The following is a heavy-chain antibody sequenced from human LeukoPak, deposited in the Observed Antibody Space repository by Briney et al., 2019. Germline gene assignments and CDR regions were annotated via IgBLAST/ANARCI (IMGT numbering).Heavy chain of an antibody. D-gene: IGHD1-7*01. V-gene: IGHV4-59*11. J-gene: IGHJ6*04. CDR2: IYYSGST. CDR1: GGSISSHY. Sequence: SETLSLNCTVSGGSISSHYWSWIRQPPGKGLEWIGYIYYSGSTNYNPSLKSRVTISVDTSKNQFSLKLSSVTAADTAVYYCARESLELRSVDVWGKGTTVTVSS. CDR3: ARESLELRSVDV.